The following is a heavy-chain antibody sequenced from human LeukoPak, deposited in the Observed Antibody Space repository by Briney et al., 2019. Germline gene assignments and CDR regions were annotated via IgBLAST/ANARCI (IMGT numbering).Heavy chain of an antibody. Sequence: GGSLRLPCGTSGYTFNDYSINWVRQAPGKGLEWVSYISDDSRNIYYADSVKGRFTISRDTAKNSVSLQMNRLRVEDTAVYFCARVRTHWSGMMHHFYHYKDVWGNGTTVTVSS. CDR1: GYTFNDYS. CDR3: ARVRTHWSGMMHHFYHYKDV. D-gene: IGHD2-8*02. J-gene: IGHJ6*03. CDR2: ISDDSRNI. V-gene: IGHV3-48*01.